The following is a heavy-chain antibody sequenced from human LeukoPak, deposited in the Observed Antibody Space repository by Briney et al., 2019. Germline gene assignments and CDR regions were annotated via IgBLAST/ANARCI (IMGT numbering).Heavy chain of an antibody. CDR3: AKDQGSYYTY. CDR1: GFTFSSYV. V-gene: IGHV3-23*01. D-gene: IGHD1-26*01. CDR2: ISGSGGST. J-gene: IGHJ4*02. Sequence: GGSLRLSCAASGFTFSSYVMSWVRQAPGKGLEWVSAISGSGGSTYYADSVKGRLTISRDNSKNTLYLQMNSLRAEDTAVYYCAKDQGSYYTYWGQGTLVTVSS.